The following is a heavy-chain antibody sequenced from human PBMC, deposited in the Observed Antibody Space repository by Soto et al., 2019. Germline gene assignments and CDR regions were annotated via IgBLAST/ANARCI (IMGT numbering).Heavy chain of an antibody. J-gene: IGHJ3*02. CDR2: MNPNSGNT. Sequence: QVQLVQSGAEVKKPGASVKVSCKASGYTFTSYDINWVRQATGQGLEWMGWMNPNSGNTGYAQKFQGRGTMTRNTSISTAYMELSSLRSEDTAVYYCARTIYGDTSAAFDIWGQGTMVTVSS. CDR3: ARTIYGDTSAAFDI. CDR1: GYTFTSYD. V-gene: IGHV1-8*01. D-gene: IGHD4-17*01.